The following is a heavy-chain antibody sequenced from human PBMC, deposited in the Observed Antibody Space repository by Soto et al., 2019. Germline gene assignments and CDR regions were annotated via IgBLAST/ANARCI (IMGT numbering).Heavy chain of an antibody. CDR1: GGSISGSSYY. J-gene: IGHJ4*02. CDR2: MYYSGGT. V-gene: IGHV4-39*02. D-gene: IGHD5-18*01. CDR3: ARDSGYSYGRPDY. Sequence: PSETLSLTXTVSGGSISGSSYYWGWIRQPPGKGLEWMGSMYYSGGTYYNPSLKSRVTISVDTPKNQFSLKLSSVTAVDTAVYYCARDSGYSYGRPDYWGQGILVTVSS.